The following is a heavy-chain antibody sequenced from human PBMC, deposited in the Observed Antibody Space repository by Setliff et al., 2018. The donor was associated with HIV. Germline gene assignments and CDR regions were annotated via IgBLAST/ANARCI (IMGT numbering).Heavy chain of an antibody. V-gene: IGHV1-3*04. D-gene: IGHD6-13*01. J-gene: IGHJ4*02. CDR3: ASGAALDY. CDR2: INTGNDNT. Sequence: ASVKVSCKASGYTFTTYGMSWIRQAPGQRLEWMGWINTGNDNTRYSQKFQGRVTITRDTSATTAYMELSRLRSDDTAVYYCASGAALDYWGQGTLVTVSS. CDR1: GYTFTTYG.